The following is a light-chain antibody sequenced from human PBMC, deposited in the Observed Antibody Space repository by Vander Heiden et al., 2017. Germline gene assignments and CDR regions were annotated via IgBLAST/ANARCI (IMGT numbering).Light chain of an antibody. CDR1: KVGDKD. CDR2: EGN. Sequence: YDLIQAPSVSVSPGQTASITCCGHKVGDKDVVWYKQKKGQSPVLANYEGNQRPSSIPERFTGSKSGNTATLTINEAQSLDESDYYCQMSDSNSAAFGGGTRLTVL. CDR3: QMSDSNSAA. V-gene: IGLV3-1*01. J-gene: IGLJ3*02.